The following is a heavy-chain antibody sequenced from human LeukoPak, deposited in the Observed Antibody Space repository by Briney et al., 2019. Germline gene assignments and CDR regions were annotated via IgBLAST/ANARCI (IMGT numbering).Heavy chain of an antibody. CDR3: ARGKVWYGELEDAYYFDP. Sequence: PSETLSLTCAVSGGSFSDDYWTWLRQPPGKGLEWIGDINHSGNTNYNPSLKSRVTISLHTSKNQFSLKLSSVTAADTAVYYCARGKVWYGELEDAYYFDPWGQGTLVTVSS. CDR2: INHSGNT. CDR1: GGSFSDDY. D-gene: IGHD3-10*01. V-gene: IGHV4-34*01. J-gene: IGHJ4*02.